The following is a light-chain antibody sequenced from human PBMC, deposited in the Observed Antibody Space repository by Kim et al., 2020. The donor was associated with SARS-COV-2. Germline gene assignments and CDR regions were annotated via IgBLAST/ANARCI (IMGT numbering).Light chain of an antibody. CDR2: QDS. J-gene: IGLJ2*01. Sequence: SELTQPPSVSVSPGQTASITCSGDKLGDKYACWYQQKPGQSPVLVIYQDSKRPSGIPERFSGSNSGNTATLTISGTQAMDEADYYCQAWDSSTVVFGGG. V-gene: IGLV3-1*01. CDR3: QAWDSSTVV. CDR1: KLGDKY.